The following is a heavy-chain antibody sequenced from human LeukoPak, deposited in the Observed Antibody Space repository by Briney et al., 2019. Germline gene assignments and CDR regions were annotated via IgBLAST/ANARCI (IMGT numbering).Heavy chain of an antibody. V-gene: IGHV4-61*01. J-gene: IGHJ3*02. CDR2: IYYSGST. Sequence: SETLSLTCTVSGGSIISSSYYWSWIRQPPGKGLEWIGYIYYSGSTNYNPSLKSRVTISVDTSKNQFSLKLSSVTAADTAVYYCARDARGAFDIWGQGTMVTVSS. CDR1: GGSIISSSYY. D-gene: IGHD3-10*01. CDR3: ARDARGAFDI.